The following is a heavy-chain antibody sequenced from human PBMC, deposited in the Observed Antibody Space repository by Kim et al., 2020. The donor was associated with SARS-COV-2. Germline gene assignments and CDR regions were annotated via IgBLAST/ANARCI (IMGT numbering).Heavy chain of an antibody. CDR1: GFTVSADH. CDR2: LFSDSRT. V-gene: IGHV3-53*01. CDR3: ARHDWFDP. J-gene: IGHJ5*02. Sequence: LSLTCAASGFTVSADHMSWVRQAPGKGLEWVSLLFSDSRTFYADSVKGRFTISRDDSRNTVYLEMNSLRPEDTATYYCARHDWFDPWGHGTQVTVSS.